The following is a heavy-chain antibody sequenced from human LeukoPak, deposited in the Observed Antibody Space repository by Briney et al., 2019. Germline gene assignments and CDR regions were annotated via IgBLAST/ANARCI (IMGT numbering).Heavy chain of an antibody. V-gene: IGHV3-53*01. D-gene: IGHD2-21*01. CDR1: GFTVSSNY. CDR3: ARAGDLPVLLYGMDV. J-gene: IGHJ6*04. CDR2: IYSGGST. Sequence: RSGGSLRLSCAASGFTVSSNYMSWVRQAPGKGLEWISVIYSGGSTYYADSVKGRFTISRDNSKNTLYLQMNSLRAEDTAVYYCARAGDLPVLLYGMDVWGKGTTVTVSS.